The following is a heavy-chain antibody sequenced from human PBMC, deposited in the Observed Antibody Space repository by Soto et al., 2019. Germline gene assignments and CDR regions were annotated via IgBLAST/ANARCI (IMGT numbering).Heavy chain of an antibody. CDR3: ARDDSNYHF. D-gene: IGHD4-4*01. V-gene: IGHV3-11*06. Sequence: GGSLRLSCAASGFTFSDYYMSWIRQAPGKGLEWVSYISSSSSHTNYADSVKGRFTISRDNAKNSLYLQMNSLRAEDTAVYYCARDDSNYHFWCQGTLVTVSS. CDR2: ISSSSSHT. J-gene: IGHJ4*02. CDR1: GFTFSDYY.